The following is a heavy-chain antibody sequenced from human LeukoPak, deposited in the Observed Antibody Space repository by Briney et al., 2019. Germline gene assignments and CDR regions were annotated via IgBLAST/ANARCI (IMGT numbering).Heavy chain of an antibody. CDR1: GFTFSSYS. V-gene: IGHV3-21*01. J-gene: IGHJ4*02. Sequence: GGSLRLSCAGSGFTFSSYSMKWIRQAPGKGLEWVSSISSSSMYIYYADSVKGRFTISRDNAKKSLYLQMNSLRAEDTAVYYCARHCSGGSSYPRQFYFDYWGQGTLVTVSS. CDR3: ARHCSGGSSYPRQFYFDY. D-gene: IGHD2-15*01. CDR2: ISSSSMYI.